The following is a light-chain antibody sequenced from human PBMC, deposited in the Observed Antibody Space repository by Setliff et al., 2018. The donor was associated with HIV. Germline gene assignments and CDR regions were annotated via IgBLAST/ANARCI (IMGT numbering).Light chain of an antibody. V-gene: IGLV2-14*03. Sequence: QSVLAQPASVSGSPGQSIAISCTGTSSDIGAYKSVSWYQQHPGEAPKLLIYEDSNRPSRVSDRFSGSKSGNTASLTISGLQTEDEADYYCCSFAITDTYVLGTGTKVTVL. CDR1: SSDIGAYKS. CDR3: CSFAITDTYV. CDR2: EDS. J-gene: IGLJ1*01.